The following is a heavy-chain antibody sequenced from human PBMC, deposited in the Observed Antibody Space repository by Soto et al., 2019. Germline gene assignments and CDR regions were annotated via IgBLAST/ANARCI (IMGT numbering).Heavy chain of an antibody. CDR1: GFTFSSYG. J-gene: IGHJ6*02. CDR2: IWYDGSNK. CDR3: AREPLYGDYEYYYGMDV. Sequence: HPGGSLRLSCAASGFTFSSYGMHWVRQAPGKGLEWVAVIWYDGSNKYYADSVKGRFTISRDNSKNTLYLQMNSLRAEDTAVYYCAREPLYGDYEYYYGMDVWGQETTVTVSS. D-gene: IGHD4-17*01. V-gene: IGHV3-33*01.